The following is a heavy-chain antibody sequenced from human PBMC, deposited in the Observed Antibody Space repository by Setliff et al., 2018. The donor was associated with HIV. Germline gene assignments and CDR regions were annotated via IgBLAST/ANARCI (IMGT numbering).Heavy chain of an antibody. CDR3: ARDHKYYYDSSGLDY. J-gene: IGHJ4*02. V-gene: IGHV4-39*07. CDR2: IFYSGST. CDR1: GGSITSSTYY. Sequence: ETLSLTCTVSGGSITSSTYYWDWIRQPPGKGLEWIGSIFYSGSTYYNPSVKSRVTISIDTSKNQLSLRLSSVTAADTAVYYCARDHKYYYDSSGLDYWGQGTLVTVSS. D-gene: IGHD3-22*01.